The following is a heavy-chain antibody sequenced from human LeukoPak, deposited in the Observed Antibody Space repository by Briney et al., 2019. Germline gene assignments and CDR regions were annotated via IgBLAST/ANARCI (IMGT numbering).Heavy chain of an antibody. Sequence: PSETLSLTCTVSGDSISSNDYYWGWIRQPPGKGLEWIGSIFRTGSTYYSASLKSRVSISVDTSKNHIALKLTSVTAADTAVYFCARRVGFYGSGSLNYFDPWGQGILVSVSS. CDR1: GDSISSNDYY. V-gene: IGHV4-39*02. CDR2: IFRTGST. D-gene: IGHD3-10*01. CDR3: ARRVGFYGSGSLNYFDP. J-gene: IGHJ5*01.